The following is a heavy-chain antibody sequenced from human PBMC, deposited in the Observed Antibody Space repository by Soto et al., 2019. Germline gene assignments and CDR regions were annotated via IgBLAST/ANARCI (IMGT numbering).Heavy chain of an antibody. CDR3: AKDQANYAPDGVDV. J-gene: IGHJ6*02. CDR1: GFTFSTYA. D-gene: IGHD3-16*01. CDR2: ISGSGDYT. Sequence: EVQLLESGGDLVKPGGSLRLSCAASGFTFSTYALPWVRQAPGKGLEWVATISGSGDYTYYGDSVKGRFSLSRDNSKNTVSLQMNSLRAEDTAIYYCAKDQANYAPDGVDVWGQGTTVTVSS. V-gene: IGHV3-23*01.